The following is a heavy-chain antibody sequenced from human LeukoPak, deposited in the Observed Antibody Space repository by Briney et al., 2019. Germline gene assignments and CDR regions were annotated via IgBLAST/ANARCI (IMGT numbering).Heavy chain of an antibody. CDR2: VSGSGGST. CDR1: GFTFSSYA. CDR3: AKPQIVVVPAAILGGAFDI. D-gene: IGHD2-2*02. V-gene: IGHV3-23*01. J-gene: IGHJ3*02. Sequence: GGSLRLSCAASGFTFSSYAMSWVRQAPGKGLEWVSAVSGSGGSTYYADSVKGRFTISRDNSKNTLYLQMNSLRAEDTAVYYCAKPQIVVVPAAILGGAFDIWGQGTMVTVSS.